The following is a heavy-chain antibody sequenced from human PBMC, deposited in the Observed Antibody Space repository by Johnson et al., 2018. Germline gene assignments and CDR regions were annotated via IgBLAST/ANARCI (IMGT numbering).Heavy chain of an antibody. CDR2: ISYDGNKI. D-gene: IGHD3-22*01. CDR3: AKDGGDSSGYPEGFDI. V-gene: IGHV3-30*18. J-gene: IGHJ3*02. Sequence: QVQLVESGGGVVQXGRSLRLSCEASGFIFRSFGMHWVRQAPGKGLEWVAVISYDGNKINYGASVEGRFTLSRDNSKNTVYLHISSLRPEDTSMYSCAKDGGDSSGYPEGFDIWGQGTMVTVSS. CDR1: GFIFRSFG.